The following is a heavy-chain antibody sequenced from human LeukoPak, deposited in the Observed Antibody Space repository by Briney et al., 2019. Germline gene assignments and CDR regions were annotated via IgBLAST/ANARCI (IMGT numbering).Heavy chain of an antibody. Sequence: PSETLSLTCTVSGGSISSYYWSWIRQPPGKGLEWIGYMYYSGSTNYNPSLKSRVTISVDTSKNQFSLKLSSVTAADTAVYYCAAAAGAEFDYWGQGTLVTVSS. CDR3: AAAAGAEFDY. D-gene: IGHD6-13*01. V-gene: IGHV4-59*01. CDR1: GGSISSYY. CDR2: MYYSGST. J-gene: IGHJ4*02.